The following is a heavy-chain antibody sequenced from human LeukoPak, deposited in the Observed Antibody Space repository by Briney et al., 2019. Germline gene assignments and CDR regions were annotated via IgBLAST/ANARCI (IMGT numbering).Heavy chain of an antibody. CDR2: INTSGST. V-gene: IGHV4-4*07. Sequence: ETLSLTCTVSGGSISSYYWSWIRQPAGKGLEWIGRINTSGSTNYSPSLKSRVTLSIDTSKNQFSLKLSSVTAADTAVYYCARGGNNWFDPWGQGTLVTVSS. J-gene: IGHJ5*02. CDR1: GGSISSYY. CDR3: ARGGNNWFDP.